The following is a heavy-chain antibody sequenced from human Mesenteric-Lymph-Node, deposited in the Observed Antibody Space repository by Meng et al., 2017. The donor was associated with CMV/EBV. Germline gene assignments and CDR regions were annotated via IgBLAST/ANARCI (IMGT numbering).Heavy chain of an antibody. CDR2: VYYSGST. V-gene: IGHV4-61*08. CDR1: GGSVTSGGYY. CDR3: ARDRNRWGLFDF. J-gene: IGHJ4*02. D-gene: IGHD2/OR15-2a*01. Sequence: TVSGGSVTSGGYYWSWIRKPPGKGLEWIGHVYYSGSTDDNPSLKSRVTISLDTSKNQFSLRLNSVTAADTAVYYCARDRNRWGLFDFWGQGALVTVSS.